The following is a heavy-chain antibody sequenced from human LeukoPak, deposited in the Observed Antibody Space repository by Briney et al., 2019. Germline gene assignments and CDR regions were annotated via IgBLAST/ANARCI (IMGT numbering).Heavy chain of an antibody. J-gene: IGHJ5*02. D-gene: IGHD3-22*01. CDR3: ARDSFDYYDSSGYPESWFDP. V-gene: IGHV3-21*01. Sequence: GGSLRLPCAASGFTFSSYSMNWVRQAPGKGLEWVSSISSSSSYIYYADSVKGRFTISRDNAKNSLYLQMNSLRAEDTAVYYCARDSFDYYDSSGYPESWFDPWGQGTLVTVSS. CDR2: ISSSSSYI. CDR1: GFTFSSYS.